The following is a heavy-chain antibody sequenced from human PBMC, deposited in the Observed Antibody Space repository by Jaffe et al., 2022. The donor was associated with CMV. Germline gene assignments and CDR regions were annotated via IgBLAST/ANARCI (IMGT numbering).Heavy chain of an antibody. D-gene: IGHD6-6*01. CDR2: IYNSGST. Sequence: QVQLQESGPGLVKPSDTLSLTCTVSGGSISHYYWSWIRQPPGKGLEWIGYIYNSGSTNYNPSLGSRVTIAVDTSKNQFSLRLSSVTAADTAVYYCARERVDSGSSTIGGQDYSHFYIDVWGKGTTVTVSS. J-gene: IGHJ6*03. CDR3: ARERVDSGSSTIGGQDYSHFYIDV. CDR1: GGSISHYY. V-gene: IGHV4-59*01.